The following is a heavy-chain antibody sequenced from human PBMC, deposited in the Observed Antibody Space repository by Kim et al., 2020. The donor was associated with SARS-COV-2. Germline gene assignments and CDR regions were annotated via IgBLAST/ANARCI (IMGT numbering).Heavy chain of an antibody. V-gene: IGHV3-11*01. Sequence: GGSLRLSCAASGFTFSDYYMSWIRQAPGKGLEWVSYISSSGSTIYYADSVKGRFTISRDNAKNSLYLQMNSLRAEDTAVYYCARYSPQNNYGDKSGEAFDIWGQGTMVTVSS. CDR1: GFTFSDYY. D-gene: IGHD4-17*01. J-gene: IGHJ3*02. CDR3: ARYSPQNNYGDKSGEAFDI. CDR2: ISSSGSTI.